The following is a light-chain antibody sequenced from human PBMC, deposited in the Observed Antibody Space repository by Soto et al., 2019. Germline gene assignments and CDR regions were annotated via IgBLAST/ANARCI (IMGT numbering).Light chain of an antibody. CDR2: GAS. CDR1: QSVSSSY. J-gene: IGKJ5*01. V-gene: IGKV3-20*01. Sequence: EVVMRQSPGTLSLSPGERATLSCRASQSVSSSYLAWYQQKPGQAPRLLIYGASGRATGIPDRFSGSGSGTDFTLTISRLEPEDFAVYYCQQYGSSPAITFGQGTRLEIK. CDR3: QQYGSSPAIT.